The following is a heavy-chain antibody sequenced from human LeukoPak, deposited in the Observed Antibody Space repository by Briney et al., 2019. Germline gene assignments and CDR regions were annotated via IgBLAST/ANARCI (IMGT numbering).Heavy chain of an antibody. CDR2: IYYSGST. CDR1: GGSISSSSYY. D-gene: IGHD6-13*01. CDR3: ARHFSYSSNWYLSQSDY. J-gene: IGHJ4*02. V-gene: IGHV4-39*01. Sequence: SETLSLTCTVSGGSISSSSYYWGWIRQPPGKGLEWIGSIYYSGSTYYNPSLKSRVTISVDTSKNQFSLKLSSVTAADTAVYYCARHFSYSSNWYLSQSDYWGQGTLVTVSS.